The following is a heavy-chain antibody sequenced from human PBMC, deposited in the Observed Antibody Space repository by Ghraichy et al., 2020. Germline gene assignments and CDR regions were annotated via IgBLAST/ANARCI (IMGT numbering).Heavy chain of an antibody. CDR2: ISSTSTYI. CDR3: TRGSSVYYYGMDV. Sequence: GGSLRLSCAAFGFTFTTYSMNWVRQAPGKGLEWVSSISSTSTYIYYADSVKGRFTISRDNAKNSVYLQMNSLRAEDTAVYYCTRGSSVYYYGMDVWGQGTTVTASS. J-gene: IGHJ6*02. D-gene: IGHD6-6*01. V-gene: IGHV3-21*01. CDR1: GFTFTTYS.